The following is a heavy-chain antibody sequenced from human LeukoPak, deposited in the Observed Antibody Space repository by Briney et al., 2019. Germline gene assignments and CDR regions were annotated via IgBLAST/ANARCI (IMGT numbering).Heavy chain of an antibody. Sequence: GGSLRLXCAASGFSFSSNWMHWVRQAPGKVLVWVSRINTDRSSTNYADSVKGRFSISRDNAKNTLYLQMNSLRAEDTAMYYCARVPPGVYYILGGLYNYYYMDVWGKGTTVTVSS. D-gene: IGHD3-9*01. CDR3: ARVPPGVYYILGGLYNYYYMDV. J-gene: IGHJ6*03. V-gene: IGHV3-74*01. CDR2: INTDRSST. CDR1: GFSFSSNW.